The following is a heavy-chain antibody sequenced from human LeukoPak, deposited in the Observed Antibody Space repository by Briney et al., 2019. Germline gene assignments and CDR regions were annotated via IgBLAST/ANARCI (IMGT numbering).Heavy chain of an antibody. J-gene: IGHJ6*02. CDR3: APIHGSGTSGMDV. V-gene: IGHV3-48*02. D-gene: IGHD3-10*01. CDR1: GFTFSSYN. Sequence: GGSLRLSCAASGFTFSSYNMNWVRQAQGKGLEWVSYISSSSSTIYYADSVKGRFTISRDNAKNSLYLQMNSLRDEDTAVYYCAPIHGSGTSGMDVWGQGTTVTVSS. CDR2: ISSSSSTI.